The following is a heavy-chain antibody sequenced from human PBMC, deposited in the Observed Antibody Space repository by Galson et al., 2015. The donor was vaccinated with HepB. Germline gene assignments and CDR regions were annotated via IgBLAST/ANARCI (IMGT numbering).Heavy chain of an antibody. CDR2: IYSGGST. CDR1: GFTVSSHY. V-gene: IGHV3-53*01. J-gene: IGHJ3*02. CDR3: ARDGAYCGGDCYSYAFDI. Sequence: SLRLSCAASGFTVSSHYMSWVRQAPGKGLELVSVIYSGGSTYYADSVKGRFTISRDNSKNTLYLQMISLIVEDTAVYYFARDGAYCGGDCYSYAFDIWGQGTMVTVSS. D-gene: IGHD2-21*02.